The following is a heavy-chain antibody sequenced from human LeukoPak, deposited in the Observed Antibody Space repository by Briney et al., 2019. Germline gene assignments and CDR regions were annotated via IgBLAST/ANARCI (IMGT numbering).Heavy chain of an antibody. Sequence: GGSLRLSCAASGFTFTSYGMSWVRQAPGKGLEWVSAISGSGGTTYYADSAKGRFTISRDNSKNTLYLQMNSLRTEDTAVYYCARDKSLSTSPHDPWGQGTLVTVSS. J-gene: IGHJ5*02. CDR3: ARDKSLSTSPHDP. CDR1: GFTFTSYG. D-gene: IGHD2-2*01. CDR2: ISGSGGTT. V-gene: IGHV3-23*01.